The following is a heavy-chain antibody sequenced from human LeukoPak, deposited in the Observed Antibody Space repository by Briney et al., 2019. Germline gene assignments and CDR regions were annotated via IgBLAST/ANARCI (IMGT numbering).Heavy chain of an antibody. J-gene: IGHJ4*02. V-gene: IGHV3-23*01. CDR2: ISGSGGST. CDR3: AKHRFHYGSGSYFGY. CDR1: GFTFSSYA. D-gene: IGHD3-10*01. Sequence: GGSLRLSCAASGFTFSSYAMSWVRQAPGKGLEWVSAISGSGGSTYYADSVKGRFTISRDNSKNTLYLQMNSLRAEDTAVYYCAKHRFHYGSGSYFGYWGQGTLVTVSS.